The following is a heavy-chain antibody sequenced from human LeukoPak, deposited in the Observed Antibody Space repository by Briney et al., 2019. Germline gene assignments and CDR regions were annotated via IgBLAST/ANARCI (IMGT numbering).Heavy chain of an antibody. V-gene: IGHV3-48*03. J-gene: IGHJ5*02. CDR2: IGGTGTTR. Sequence: GGSLRLSCVASGFTLSDYEMTWVRQAPGKGLEWVSYIGGTGTTRYYADSVKGRFTISRDNAKNSLYLEMNSLRAEDTAVYYCARGGYTRLNAWGQGILVIVSS. D-gene: IGHD1-1*01. CDR1: GFTLSDYE. CDR3: ARGGYTRLNA.